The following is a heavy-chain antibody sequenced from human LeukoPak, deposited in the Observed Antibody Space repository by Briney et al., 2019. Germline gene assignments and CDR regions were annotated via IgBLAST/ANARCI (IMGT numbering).Heavy chain of an antibody. CDR2: INPNSGGT. Sequence: ASVKVSCKASGYTFTGYYMHWVRQAPGQGLEWMGWINPNSGGTNYAQKFQGRVTMTRDTSISTAYMELSGLRSDDTAVYYCARDRGSSGWYNYYYYMDVWGKGTTVTISS. J-gene: IGHJ6*03. V-gene: IGHV1-2*02. D-gene: IGHD6-19*01. CDR3: ARDRGSSGWYNYYYYMDV. CDR1: GYTFTGYY.